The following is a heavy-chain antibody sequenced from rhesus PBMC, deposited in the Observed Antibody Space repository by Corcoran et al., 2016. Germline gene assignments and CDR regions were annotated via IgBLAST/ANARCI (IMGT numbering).Heavy chain of an antibody. CDR1: GGSIRSNY. CDR2: IYSSGST. D-gene: IGHD1-1-1*01. CDR3: ALRYEV. Sequence: QVQLQESGPGLVKPSETLSLTCAVSGGSIRSNYWSWIRPAPGRGLEWIGYIYSSGSTYYNHSLKSRVTLSVDTSKTQFSLKLPSVTAADTAVYYCALRYEVWGPGVLVTVSS. V-gene: IGHV4S11*01. J-gene: IGHJ5-1*01.